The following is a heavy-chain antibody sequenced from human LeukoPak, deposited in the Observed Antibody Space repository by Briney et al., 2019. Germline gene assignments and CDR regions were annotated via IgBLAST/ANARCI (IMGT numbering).Heavy chain of an antibody. CDR1: GFTLRTCS. D-gene: IGHD3-22*01. Sequence: GGSLRLSCAASGFTLRTCSMNWVRQAPGKGLEWVSCISGSSSFIYYSDSVKGRFTISRDNAKNSVYLQMNSLRAEDTAVYYCASYYYDSSGSYWSYGMDVWGQGTTVTVSS. CDR3: ASYYYDSSGSYWSYGMDV. CDR2: ISGSSSFI. V-gene: IGHV3-21*01. J-gene: IGHJ6*02.